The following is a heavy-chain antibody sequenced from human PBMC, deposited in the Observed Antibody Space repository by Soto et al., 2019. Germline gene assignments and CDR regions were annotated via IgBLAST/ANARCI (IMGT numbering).Heavy chain of an antibody. D-gene: IGHD1-26*01. Sequence: SLRLSCAVSGFTFSNSWMSWVRQTPGKGLEWVANINQDGNEKYYLDSVRGRFTISRDNAKNSLYLQMNGLRADDTAVYYCARELIVGPAEYFLDWGQGTQVTVSS. CDR1: GFTFSNSW. J-gene: IGHJ1*01. V-gene: IGHV3-7*01. CDR3: ARELIVGPAEYFLD. CDR2: INQDGNEK.